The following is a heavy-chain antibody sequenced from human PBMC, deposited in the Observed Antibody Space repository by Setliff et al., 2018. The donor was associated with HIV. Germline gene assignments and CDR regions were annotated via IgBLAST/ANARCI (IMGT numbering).Heavy chain of an antibody. V-gene: IGHV1-46*01. D-gene: IGHD3-16*01. CDR3: TRAFPLMIPAAFDI. CDR1: GFSFSRHY. CDR2: INPSDGIP. J-gene: IGHJ3*02. Sequence: ASVKVSCKASGFSFSRHYMHWVRQAPGEGLEWVAMINPSDGIPSYAQKFQDRVVVTRDTSRSIVYMELSSLLSEDTAVYFCTRAFPLMIPAAFDIWGLGTLVTVSS.